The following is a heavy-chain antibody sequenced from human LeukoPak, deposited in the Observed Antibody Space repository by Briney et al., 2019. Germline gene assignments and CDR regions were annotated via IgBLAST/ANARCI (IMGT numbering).Heavy chain of an antibody. V-gene: IGHV3-11*01. CDR3: ARVGTIFGVVIIPHYMDV. CDR2: ISSSGSTI. CDR1: GFTFSDYY. Sequence: GGSLRLSCAASGFTFSDYYMSWIRQAPGKGLEWVSYISSSGSTIYYADSVKGRFTISRDNAKNSLYLQMNSLRAEDTAVYYCARVGTIFGVVIIPHYMDVWGKGTTVTVSS. J-gene: IGHJ6*03. D-gene: IGHD3-3*01.